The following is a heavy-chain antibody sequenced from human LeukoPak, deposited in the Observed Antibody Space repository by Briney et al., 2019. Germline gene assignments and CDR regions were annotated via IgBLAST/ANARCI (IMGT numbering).Heavy chain of an antibody. V-gene: IGHV4-59*01. J-gene: IGHJ6*02. CDR3: ARVDRTYYYGMDV. D-gene: IGHD3-9*01. CDR2: IYYSGST. Sequence: SETLSLTCTVSGGSISSYYWSWIRQPPGKGLEWIGYIYYSGSTNYNPSLKSRVTISVDTSKNQFSLKLSSVTAADTAVYCCARVDRTYYYGMDVWGQGTTVTVSS. CDR1: GGSISSYY.